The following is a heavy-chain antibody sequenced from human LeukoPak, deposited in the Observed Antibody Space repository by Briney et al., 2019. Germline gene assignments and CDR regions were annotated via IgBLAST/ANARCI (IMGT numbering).Heavy chain of an antibody. D-gene: IGHD3-9*01. CDR3: ARGVGARLVFDS. CDR2: IYSGGDT. CDR1: GLTFSSYW. V-gene: IGHV3-53*01. J-gene: IGHJ4*02. Sequence: GGSLRLSCAASGLTFSSYWMNWVRQAPGKGLESVSVIYSGGDTFYTDSVKGRFTISRDNSRNTLYLQMNSLRVEDTALYYCARGVGARLVFDSWGQGTRVTVSS.